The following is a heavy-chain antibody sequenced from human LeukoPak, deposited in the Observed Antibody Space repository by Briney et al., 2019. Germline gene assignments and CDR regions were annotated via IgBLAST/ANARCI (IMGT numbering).Heavy chain of an antibody. Sequence: GGPLRLSCAASGFTFNSYTMNWVRQAPGKGLEWVSYITSSGATIYYADSVKGRFTITRDNAKNSLYLQMNSPRAKDTAVYYCARVGTSSKYYYYMDVWGKGTTVTVSS. CDR3: ARVGTSSKYYYYMDV. V-gene: IGHV3-48*04. CDR1: GFTFNSYT. CDR2: ITSSGATI. J-gene: IGHJ6*03. D-gene: IGHD1-1*01.